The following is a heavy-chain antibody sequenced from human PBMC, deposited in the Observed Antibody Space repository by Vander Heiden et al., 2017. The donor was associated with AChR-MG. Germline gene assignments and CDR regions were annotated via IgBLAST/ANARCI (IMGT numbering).Heavy chain of an antibody. D-gene: IGHD4-17*01. J-gene: IGHJ4*02. Sequence: QVTLRESGPALVTPTQTLTLTCTFSGLSLSTSGMCVSWIRQTPGKALEWLARIDGDDDKYYSTALKSRLTISKDTYKNQVVLTMTNMDPVDTATYYCARTYTVTSVVGHFDYWGQGTLVTVSS. CDR1: GLSLSTSGMC. V-gene: IGHV2-70*15. CDR3: ARTYTVTSVVGHFDY. CDR2: IDGDDDK.